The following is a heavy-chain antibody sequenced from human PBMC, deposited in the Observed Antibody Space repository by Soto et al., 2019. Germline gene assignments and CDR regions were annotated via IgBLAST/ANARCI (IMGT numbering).Heavy chain of an antibody. D-gene: IGHD2-2*01. Sequence: AESLKLSCKGSGYSFTSYWIGWVRQMPGKGLEWMGIIYPGDSDTRYSPSFQGQVTTSADKSISTAYLQSSSLKASDTALYYCARDSWYIVVVPSAISYYYYGMDVWGQGTTVTVSS. CDR1: GYSFTSYW. J-gene: IGHJ6*02. CDR2: IYPGDSDT. V-gene: IGHV5-51*01. CDR3: ARDSWYIVVVPSAISYYYYGMDV.